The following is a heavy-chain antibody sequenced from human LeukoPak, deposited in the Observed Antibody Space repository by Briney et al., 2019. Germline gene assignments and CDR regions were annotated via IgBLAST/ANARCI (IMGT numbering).Heavy chain of an antibody. CDR1: GFTVSTTY. CDR3: AKELKFFSYGYYFDY. CDR2: ISSSGSTI. D-gene: IGHD5-18*01. J-gene: IGHJ4*02. V-gene: IGHV3-11*04. Sequence: PGGSLRLSCAASGFTVSTTYMSWVRQAPGKGLEWVSYISSSGSTIYYADSVKGRFTISRDNSKNTLYLQMNSLRAEDTAVYYCAKELKFFSYGYYFDYWGQGTLVTVSS.